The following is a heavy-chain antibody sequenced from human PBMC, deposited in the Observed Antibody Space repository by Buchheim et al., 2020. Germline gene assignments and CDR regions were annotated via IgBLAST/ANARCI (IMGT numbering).Heavy chain of an antibody. D-gene: IGHD2-2*01. V-gene: IGHV4-30-4*01. CDR3: ARDRAGYSSTSCYYYYGMDV. J-gene: IGHJ6*02. Sequence: QVQLQESGPGLVKPSQTLSLTCTVSGGSISSGDYYWSWIRQPPGKGLEWIGYIYYSGSTYYNPSLKSRVTISVDTSKNQFSLKLSSVTAADTAVYYCARDRAGYSSTSCYYYYGMDVWGQGTT. CDR2: IYYSGST. CDR1: GGSISSGDYY.